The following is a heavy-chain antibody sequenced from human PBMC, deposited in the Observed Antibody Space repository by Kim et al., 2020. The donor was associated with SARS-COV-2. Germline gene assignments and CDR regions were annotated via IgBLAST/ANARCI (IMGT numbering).Heavy chain of an antibody. CDR3: ARDSYNWNDGGGFDY. J-gene: IGHJ4*02. V-gene: IGHV4-31*02. D-gene: IGHD1-1*01. Sequence: PPLKSRVTISVDTSKNQFSLKLSSVTAADTAVYYCARDSYNWNDGGGFDYWGQGTLVTVSS.